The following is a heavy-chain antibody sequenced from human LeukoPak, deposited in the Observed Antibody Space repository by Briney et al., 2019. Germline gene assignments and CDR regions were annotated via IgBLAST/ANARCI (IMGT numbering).Heavy chain of an antibody. CDR3: ANNLGYSSVY. CDR1: GPTFSIYA. D-gene: IGHD6-19*01. J-gene: IGHJ4*02. Sequence: PGRSRRLSWAPSGPTFSIYATSCVRHAPGKGLEWVSSISGSGDSTNYAHSVKGRFTIIRDNSKNMLYLQMNSLKAEDTAVYYCANNLGYSSVYWGQGTLVTVSA. CDR2: ISGSGDST. V-gene: IGHV3-23*01.